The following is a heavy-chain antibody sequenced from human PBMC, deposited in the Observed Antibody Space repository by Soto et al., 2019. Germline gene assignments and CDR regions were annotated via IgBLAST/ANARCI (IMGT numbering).Heavy chain of an antibody. V-gene: IGHV1-2*04. CDR1: GHTFTGYY. Sequence: VKVSCKASGHTFTGYYMHWVRQAPGQGLEWMGWINPNSGGTNYAQKFQGWVTMTRDTSISTAYMELSRLRSDDTAVYYCTYSSSSGDWFDPWGQGTLVTVSS. CDR3: TYSSSSGDWFDP. D-gene: IGHD6-6*01. CDR2: INPNSGGT. J-gene: IGHJ5*02.